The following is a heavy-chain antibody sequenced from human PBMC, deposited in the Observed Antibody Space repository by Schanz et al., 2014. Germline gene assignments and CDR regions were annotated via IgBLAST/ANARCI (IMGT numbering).Heavy chain of an antibody. V-gene: IGHV3-23*01. CDR1: GLIFSNYV. Sequence: EVQLLESGGGLVQPGGSLKLSCAASGLIFSNYVMSWVRQAPGKGLEWVSTIGTSGGTNYAESVKGRFTISRDNSKSTLYLQMNSLRAEDTAVYYCARIGGSVFDYWAQGTLVTVSS. J-gene: IGHJ4*02. CDR2: IGTSGGT. D-gene: IGHD3-10*01. CDR3: ARIGGSVFDY.